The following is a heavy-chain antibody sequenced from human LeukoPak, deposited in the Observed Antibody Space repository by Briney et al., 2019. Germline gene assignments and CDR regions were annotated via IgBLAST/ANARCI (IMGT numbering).Heavy chain of an antibody. Sequence: PSETLSLTCTVSGGSISSYYWSWIRQPPGKGLEWIGYIYTSGSTNYNPSLKSRVTISVDTSKNQFSLELSSVTAADTAVYYCARSRSGSFDYWGQGTLVTVSS. CDR2: IYTSGST. V-gene: IGHV4-4*09. CDR3: ARSRSGSFDY. J-gene: IGHJ4*02. D-gene: IGHD3-10*01. CDR1: GGSISSYY.